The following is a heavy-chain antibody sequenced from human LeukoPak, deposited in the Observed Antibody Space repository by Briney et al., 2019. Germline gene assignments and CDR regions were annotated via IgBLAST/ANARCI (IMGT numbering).Heavy chain of an antibody. V-gene: IGHV4-59*01. J-gene: IGHJ3*01. D-gene: IGHD3-22*01. CDR3: ARVGGYHGVDAFDV. CDR1: GGSISSYY. CDR2: IYDTGGT. Sequence: PSETLSLTCTVSGGSISSYYWSWIRQPLGPGREWIGYIYDTGGTNYTPSLKSRVAISIHTSNNQFSLSLSSVTATDTAVYYCARVGGYHGVDAFDVWGQGTMVTVSS.